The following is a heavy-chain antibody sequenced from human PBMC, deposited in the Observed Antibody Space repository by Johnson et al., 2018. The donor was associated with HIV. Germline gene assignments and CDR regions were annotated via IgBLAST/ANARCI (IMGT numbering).Heavy chain of an antibody. CDR1: GFTFSSFW. CDR3: ARPNRPQYRSTFDI. Sequence: MQLVESGGGLVQPGGSLRLSCAASGFTFSSFWMTWVRQAPGKGLEWVANIKDDGSEKSYEDSVKGRFTISRDNAKNSLYLQMSSLRAEDTAIYYCARPNRPQYRSTFDIWGQGTKVTVSS. CDR2: IKDDGSEK. V-gene: IGHV3-7*05. D-gene: IGHD6-13*01. J-gene: IGHJ3*02.